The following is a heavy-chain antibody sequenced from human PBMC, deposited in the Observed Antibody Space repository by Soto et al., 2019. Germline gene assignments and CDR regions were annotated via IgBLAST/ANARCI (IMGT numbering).Heavy chain of an antibody. D-gene: IGHD6-19*01. CDR1: GFSLSTSEVG. CDR3: AHRSYSSGWFFDY. V-gene: IGHV2-5*02. Sequence: QITLKESGPTLVKPTQTLTLTCTFSGFSLSTSEVGVGWIRQPPGEALEWLALIYWDDDKRYSPSLKSRRSITKDTAKNQVVLTLSNVDPVDTATYYCAHRSYSSGWFFDYWGRGTLVTVSS. J-gene: IGHJ4*02. CDR2: IYWDDDK.